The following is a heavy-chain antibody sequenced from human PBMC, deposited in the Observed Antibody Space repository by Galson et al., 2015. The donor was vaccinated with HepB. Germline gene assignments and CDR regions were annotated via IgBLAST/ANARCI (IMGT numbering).Heavy chain of an antibody. CDR1: GGSFSDYY. D-gene: IGHD4-23*01. J-gene: IGHJ4*01. CDR3: ARGIRLVGGNFFIDY. CDR2: VHYSGAN. V-gene: IGHV4-34*01. Sequence: ETLSLTCAVYGGSFSDYYWSWIRQPPERGLEWVGKVHYSGANNYKPSLKSRVAISTDKSKNQFYLKMSSVSAADTAVYYCARGIRLVGGNFFIDYWGHGNSVTVSS.